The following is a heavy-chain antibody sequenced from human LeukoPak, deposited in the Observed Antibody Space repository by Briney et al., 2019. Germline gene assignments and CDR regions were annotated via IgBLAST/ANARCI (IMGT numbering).Heavy chain of an antibody. CDR2: INSRSIYI. V-gene: IGHV3-21*01. CDR3: ARSTGSGTDLDF. J-gene: IGHJ4*02. Sequence: PGGSLRLSCAASGFTSTTYNMNWVRQAPGKGLDWVSSINSRSIYIYYADSVKGRFTISRDNAKNSLYLQMNSLRAEDMAVYYRARSTGSGTDLDFWGQGTLVTVSS. D-gene: IGHD3-10*01. CDR1: GFTSTTYN.